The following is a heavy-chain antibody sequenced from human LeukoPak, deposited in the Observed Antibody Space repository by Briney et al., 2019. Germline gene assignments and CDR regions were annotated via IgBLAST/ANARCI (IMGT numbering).Heavy chain of an antibody. J-gene: IGHJ4*02. D-gene: IGHD6-13*01. CDR3: PTIRGYTSSWPFDY. CDR2: IKSKTDGGTT. CDR1: GFTFSNAW. Sequence: GGSLRLSCAASGFTFSNAWMSWVRQAPGKGLEWVGRIKSKTDGGTTDYAAPVKGRFTISRDDSKNTLYLQMNSLKSEDTAVYYCPTIRGYTSSWPFDYWGQGALVTVSS. V-gene: IGHV3-15*01.